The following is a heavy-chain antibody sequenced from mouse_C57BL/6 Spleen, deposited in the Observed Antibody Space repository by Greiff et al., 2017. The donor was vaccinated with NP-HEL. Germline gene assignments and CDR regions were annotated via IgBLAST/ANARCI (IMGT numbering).Heavy chain of an antibody. CDR1: GYTFTTYP. CDR3: AKSSNYEDYAIDY. CDR2: FHPYNDDT. Sequence: QVQLQQSGAELVKPGASVKMSCKASGYTFTTYPIEWMKQNHGKSLEWIGNFHPYNDDTKYNEKFKGKATLTVEKSSSTVYLERSRLTSDDSAVYYCAKSSNYEDYAIDYWGQGTSVTSSS. V-gene: IGHV1-47*01. D-gene: IGHD2-5*01. J-gene: IGHJ4*01.